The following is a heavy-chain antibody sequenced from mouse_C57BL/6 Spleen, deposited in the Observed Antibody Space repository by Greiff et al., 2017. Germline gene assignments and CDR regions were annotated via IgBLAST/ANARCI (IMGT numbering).Heavy chain of an antibody. CDR2: ISSGGDYI. J-gene: IGHJ1*03. CDR1: GFTFSSYA. D-gene: IGHD1-1*01. V-gene: IGHV5-9-1*02. CDR3: TRDRGSSSYWYCDV. Sequence: EVKLVESGEGLVKPGGSLKLSCAASGFTFSSYAMSWVRQTPEKRLEWVAYISSGGDYIYYADTVKGRFTISRDNARNTLYLQMSSLKSEDTAMYYCTRDRGSSSYWYCDVWGTGTTVSVSS.